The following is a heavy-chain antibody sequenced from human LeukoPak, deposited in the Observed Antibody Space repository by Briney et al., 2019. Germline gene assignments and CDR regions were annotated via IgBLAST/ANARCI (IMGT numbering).Heavy chain of an antibody. J-gene: IGHJ6*03. CDR3: ARPLYGSNYHYYMDV. Sequence: SVKVSCKASGGTFSSYAISWVRQAPGQGLEWMGRIIPILGIANYAQKFQGRVTITADESTSTAYMELSSLRSEDTAVYYCARPLYGSNYHYYMDVWGKGTTVTVSS. CDR2: IIPILGIA. D-gene: IGHD3-10*01. V-gene: IGHV1-69*04. CDR1: GGTFSSYA.